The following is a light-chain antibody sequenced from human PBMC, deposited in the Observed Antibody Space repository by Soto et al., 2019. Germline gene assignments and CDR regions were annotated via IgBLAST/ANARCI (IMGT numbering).Light chain of an antibody. V-gene: IGKV1-33*01. CDR3: QQYDNLPT. CDR1: QDINNY. J-gene: IGKJ3*01. Sequence: DIQMTQSPSSLSASVGDRVTITCQASQDINNYLHWYQQKPGKAPKLLIYDASNLETGVSSRFSGSGSGTDFIFTISRLHPEDIETYYCQQYDNLPTFGPGTRLDTK. CDR2: DAS.